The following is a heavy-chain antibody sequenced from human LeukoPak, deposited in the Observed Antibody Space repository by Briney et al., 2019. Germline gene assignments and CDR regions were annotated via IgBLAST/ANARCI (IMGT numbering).Heavy chain of an antibody. CDR1: GFAFSDYA. CDR3: ARDENTVATGPDY. Sequence: GGSLRLSCAASGFAFSDYAMHWVRQAPGKGLEWVAVISYDGSNKYYADSVKGRFTISRENSKNTLYLQMNSLRREDTAVCYCARDENTVATGPDYWGQGTLVTVSS. J-gene: IGHJ4*02. D-gene: IGHD5-12*01. V-gene: IGHV3-30-3*01. CDR2: ISYDGSNK.